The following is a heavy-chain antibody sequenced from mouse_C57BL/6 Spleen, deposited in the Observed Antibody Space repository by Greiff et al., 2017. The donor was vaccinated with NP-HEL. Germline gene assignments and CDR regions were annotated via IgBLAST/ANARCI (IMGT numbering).Heavy chain of an antibody. J-gene: IGHJ4*01. CDR3: ARGDGYYYAMDY. CDR1: GYAFSSSW. Sequence: VQLQQSGPELVKPGASVKISCKASGYAFSSSWMNWVQQRPGQGLAWIGCIYPGDGATNYNGKFKGKATLTADKSSSTAYMHLSSLTSEDSAVYFCARGDGYYYAMDYWGQGTSVTVSS. CDR2: IYPGDGAT. D-gene: IGHD2-3*01. V-gene: IGHV1-82*01.